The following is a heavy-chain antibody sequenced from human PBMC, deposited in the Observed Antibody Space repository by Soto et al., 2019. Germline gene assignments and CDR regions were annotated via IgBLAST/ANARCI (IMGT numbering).Heavy chain of an antibody. V-gene: IGHV1-2*04. D-gene: IGHD3-3*01. CDR2: INPNSGGT. Sequence: ASVKVSCKASGYTFTGYYMHWVRQAPGQGLEWMGWINPNSGGTNYAQKFQGWVTMTRDTSISTAYMELSRLRSDDTAVYYCAREDVLRFLEWSPGGAFDIWGQGTMVTVSS. CDR3: AREDVLRFLEWSPGGAFDI. CDR1: GYTFTGYY. J-gene: IGHJ3*02.